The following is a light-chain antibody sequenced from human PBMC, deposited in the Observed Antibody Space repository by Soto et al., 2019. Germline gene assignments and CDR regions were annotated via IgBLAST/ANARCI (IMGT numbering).Light chain of an antibody. J-gene: IGKJ3*01. V-gene: IGKV3-20*01. CDR2: GAS. CDR1: QSVSSNY. CDR3: QQYGSXXXT. Sequence: ESVVTQSPGTLSLSPGERATLSGRASQSVSSNYLAWYQQKPGQAPRLLIYGASSRAIGIPDRFSGGGSGTDFTLTISXXXXXDFAVYYCQQYGSXXXTFGXG.